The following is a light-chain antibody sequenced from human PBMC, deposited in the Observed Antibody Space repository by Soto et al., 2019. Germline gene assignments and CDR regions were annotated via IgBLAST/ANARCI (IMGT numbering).Light chain of an antibody. CDR3: TSHSGTINFPYI. CDR2: EVN. CDR1: SSDVCAYNY. J-gene: IGLJ1*01. V-gene: IGLV2-8*01. Sequence: QSALTQPPSASGSPGQSVTISFTGTSSDVCAYNYVSWYQHHPGKAPKLMVYEVNKRPSGVPDRFSGSKSGNTASLTVSGLQAEDEADYDCTSHSGTINFPYIFGTGTKLTVL.